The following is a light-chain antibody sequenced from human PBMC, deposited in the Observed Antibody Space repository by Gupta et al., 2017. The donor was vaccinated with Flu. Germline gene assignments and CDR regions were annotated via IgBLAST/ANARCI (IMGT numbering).Light chain of an antibody. CDR1: QSVSSSY. V-gene: IGKV3-20*01. J-gene: IGKJ1*01. Sequence: EIVLTPFTGTLSLSQGERATLSCRASQSVSSSYLAWYQQKPGQAPRLLIYGASSRAPGIPDRFSGSGSGTDFTLTISRLEPEDFAVYYCQQYGSSPQTFGQGTKVEIK. CDR3: QQYGSSPQT. CDR2: GAS.